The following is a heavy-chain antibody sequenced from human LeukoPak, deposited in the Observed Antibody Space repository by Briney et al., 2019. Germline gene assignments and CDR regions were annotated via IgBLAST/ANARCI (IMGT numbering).Heavy chain of an antibody. D-gene: IGHD4-17*01. CDR2: LSYDGSNE. V-gene: IGHV3-30*18. CDR1: GSTFSSYG. CDR3: AKDHYGDFFRGMDV. Sequence: GGSLRLSCAASGSTFSSYGMHWVRQAPGKGLEWVAVLSYDGSNEYYADSVKGRFAISRDNSKNTVYLQMNSVRAEDTAVYYCAKDHYGDFFRGMDVWGQGTTVTVSS. J-gene: IGHJ6*02.